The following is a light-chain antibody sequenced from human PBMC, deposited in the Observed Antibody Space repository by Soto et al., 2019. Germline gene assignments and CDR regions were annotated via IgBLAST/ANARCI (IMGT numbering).Light chain of an antibody. CDR3: QQYGSSPYT. J-gene: IGKJ5*01. V-gene: IGKV3-20*01. CDR1: QSVIANY. Sequence: DIVLTHSPGTLSLSPGEIATLSCRASQSVIANYLAWYQQKPGQAPRLLIYRASSRATGIPDRFSGSGSGADFTHTISRLEPEDFAVYYCQQYGSSPYTFGQGTRLEIK. CDR2: RAS.